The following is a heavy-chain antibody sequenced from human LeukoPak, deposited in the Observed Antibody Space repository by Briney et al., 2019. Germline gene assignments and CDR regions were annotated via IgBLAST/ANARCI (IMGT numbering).Heavy chain of an antibody. CDR1: GYTFTSYD. V-gene: IGHV1-8*01. CDR3: ARDLGIAVAALPYYFDY. D-gene: IGHD6-19*01. Sequence: ASVKVSCKASGYTFTSYDINWVRQATGQGLEWMGWMNPNSGNTGYAQKFQGRVTMTRSTSISTAYMELRSLRSEDTAVYYCARDLGIAVAALPYYFDYWGQGTLVTVSS. J-gene: IGHJ4*02. CDR2: MNPNSGNT.